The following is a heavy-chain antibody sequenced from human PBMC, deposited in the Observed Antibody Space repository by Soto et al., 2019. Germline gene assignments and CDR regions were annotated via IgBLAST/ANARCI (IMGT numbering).Heavy chain of an antibody. J-gene: IGHJ6*03. CDR2: IRGRGDTT. CDR1: GFTFSDYA. Sequence: EVQFLESGGTVVQPGGSLRLSCAASGFTFSDYAMSWVRQAPGKGLEWVSSIRGRGDTTYYADSVKGRFTITRDNSKDTLYLQMSSLRADDTAVYYCARKGAFCVNGVCHTEEVFYYMDVWGKGTSVTVS. D-gene: IGHD2-8*01. CDR3: ARKGAFCVNGVCHTEEVFYYMDV. V-gene: IGHV3-23*01.